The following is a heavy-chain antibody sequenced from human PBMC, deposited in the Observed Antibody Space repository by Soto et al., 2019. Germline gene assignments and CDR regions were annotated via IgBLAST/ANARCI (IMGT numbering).Heavy chain of an antibody. J-gene: IGHJ6*02. Sequence: LRLSCAASGFTFSSYEMNWVRQAPGKGLEWVSYISSSGSTIYYADSVKGRFTISRDNAKNSLYLQMNSLRAEDTAVYYCARGLLHGLLGYCSSTSCSGMDVWGQGATVTVSS. CDR3: ARGLLHGLLGYCSSTSCSGMDV. CDR2: ISSSGSTI. V-gene: IGHV3-48*03. D-gene: IGHD2-2*01. CDR1: GFTFSSYE.